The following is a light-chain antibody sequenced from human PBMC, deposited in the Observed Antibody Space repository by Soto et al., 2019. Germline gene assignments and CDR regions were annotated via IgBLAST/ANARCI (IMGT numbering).Light chain of an antibody. Sequence: DLPMTQSPSSLSASVGDTVTITCQASQDITNHLNWYQHKPGKAPNLLIYDASHLETGVPSRFTGSGSGTYFTLTISSLQSEDIATYYCQKYDGVPQFGPGTRVDF. CDR1: QDITNH. V-gene: IGKV1-33*01. CDR3: QKYDGVPQ. J-gene: IGKJ3*01. CDR2: DAS.